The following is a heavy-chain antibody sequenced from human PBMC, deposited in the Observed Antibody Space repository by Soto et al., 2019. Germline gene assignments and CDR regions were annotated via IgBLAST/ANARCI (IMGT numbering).Heavy chain of an antibody. CDR3: AREAIVVVPAAMRYDAFDI. D-gene: IGHD2-2*01. J-gene: IGHJ3*02. Sequence: ASVKVSCKASGGTFSSYTISWVRQAPGQGLEWMGRIIPILGIANYAQKFQGRVTITADKSTSTAYMELSSLRSEDTAVYYCAREAIVVVPAAMRYDAFDIWGQGTMVTVSS. CDR1: GGTFSSYT. V-gene: IGHV1-69*04. CDR2: IIPILGIA.